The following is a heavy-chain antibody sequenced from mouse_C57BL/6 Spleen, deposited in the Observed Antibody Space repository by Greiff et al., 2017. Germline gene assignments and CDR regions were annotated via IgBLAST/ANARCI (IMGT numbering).Heavy chain of an antibody. J-gene: IGHJ2*01. CDR2: IDPSDSYT. CDR1: GYTFTSYW. D-gene: IGHD1-1*01. V-gene: IGHV1-69*01. CDR3: ARKGGFPTVVAPDY. Sequence: QVQLQQPGAELVMPGASVKLSCKASGYTFTSYWMHWVKQRPGQGLEWIGEIDPSDSYTNYNQKFKGKSTLTVDKSSSTAYMQHSSLTSEDSAGYYCARKGGFPTVVAPDYWGQGTTLTVSS.